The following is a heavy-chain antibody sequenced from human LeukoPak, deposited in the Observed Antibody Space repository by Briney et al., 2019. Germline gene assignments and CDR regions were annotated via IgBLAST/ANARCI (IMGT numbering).Heavy chain of an antibody. Sequence: GKSLRLSCSASGFTFSSYGMHWVRQAPGKGLEWVAVILYDGSNKYYADSVKGRFTISRDNSKNMLYLQMNSLRAEDTAVYYCTKGDRWLVGGGAFDIWGQGTMVTVSS. CDR3: TKGDRWLVGGGAFDI. CDR2: ILYDGSNK. V-gene: IGHV3-30*18. CDR1: GFTFSSYG. D-gene: IGHD6-19*01. J-gene: IGHJ3*02.